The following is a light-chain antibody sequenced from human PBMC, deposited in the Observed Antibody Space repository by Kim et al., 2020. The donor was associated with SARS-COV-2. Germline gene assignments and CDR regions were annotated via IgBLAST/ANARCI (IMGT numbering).Light chain of an antibody. Sequence: EIVLTQSPGTLSLSPGERATLSCRASQSVSSNYLAWYQQKPGQAPRLLIYGASSRATGIPDRFSGSGSGTDFTLTITRLEPEDFAVYYCQEYSSLPGTFGQGAKVDIK. CDR1: QSVSSNY. V-gene: IGKV3-20*01. CDR3: QEYSSLPGT. CDR2: GAS. J-gene: IGKJ1*01.